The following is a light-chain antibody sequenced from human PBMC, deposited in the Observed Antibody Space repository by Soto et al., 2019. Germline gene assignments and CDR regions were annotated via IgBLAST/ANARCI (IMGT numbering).Light chain of an antibody. CDR2: KAS. CDR1: QSISSW. J-gene: IGKJ1*01. V-gene: IGKV1-5*03. CDR3: QQYNSYSQWT. Sequence: DIQMTQSPSTLSASVGDRVTITCRASQSISSWLAWYQQKPGKAPKLLIYKASSLESGVPSRFSGSGSWTEFTLTISSLQPDDFPNYYCQQYNSYSQWTFGQGTKGDI.